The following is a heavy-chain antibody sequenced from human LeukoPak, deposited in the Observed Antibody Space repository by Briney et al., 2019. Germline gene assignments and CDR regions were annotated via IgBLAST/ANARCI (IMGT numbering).Heavy chain of an antibody. Sequence: SETLSLTCTVSGGSISSYYWSWIRQPAGKGLEWIGRIYTSGSTNYNPSLKSRVTMSVDTSKNQFSLKLSSVTAADTAVYYCAREGSRNSYYYYRMDVWGQGTTVTVSS. CDR3: AREGSRNSYYYYRMDV. D-gene: IGHD1-1*01. J-gene: IGHJ6*02. CDR1: GGSISSYY. CDR2: IYTSGST. V-gene: IGHV4-4*07.